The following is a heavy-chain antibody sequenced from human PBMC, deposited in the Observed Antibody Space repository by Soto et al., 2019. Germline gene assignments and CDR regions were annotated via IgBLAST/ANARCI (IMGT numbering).Heavy chain of an antibody. CDR2: IYHSGST. J-gene: IGHJ5*02. Sequence: PSETLSLTCAVSGGSISSGGYSWSWIRQPPGKGLEWIGYIYHSGSTYYNPSLKSRVTISVDRSKNQFSLKLSSVTAADTAFYYCARLGGYYQSLDTWGQGTLVTVSS. D-gene: IGHD3-22*01. V-gene: IGHV4-30-2*01. CDR1: GGSISSGGYS. CDR3: ARLGGYYQSLDT.